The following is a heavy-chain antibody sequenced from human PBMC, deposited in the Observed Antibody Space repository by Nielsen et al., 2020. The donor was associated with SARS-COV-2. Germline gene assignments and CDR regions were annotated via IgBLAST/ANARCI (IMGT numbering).Heavy chain of an antibody. CDR3: ASCRIQLLWGMDV. D-gene: IGHD5-18*01. V-gene: IGHV3-48*04. CDR1: GFTFSSYS. J-gene: IGHJ6*02. CDR2: ISSSGSTI. Sequence: GGSLRLSCAASGFTFSSYSMNWVRQAPGKGLEWVSYISSSGSTIYYADSVKGRFTISRDNAKNSLYLQMNSLRAEDTAVYYCASCRIQLLWGMDVWGQGTTVTVSS.